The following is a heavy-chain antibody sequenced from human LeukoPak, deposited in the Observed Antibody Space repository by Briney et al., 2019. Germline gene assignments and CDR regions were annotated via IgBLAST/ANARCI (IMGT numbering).Heavy chain of an antibody. V-gene: IGHV3-48*01. Sequence: TGGSLRPSCAASGFTFSSYSMNWVRQAPGKGLEWVSYISSSSSTIYYADSVKGRFTISRDNAKNTLYLQMNSLRAEDTAVYYCARDRWNYYYYMDVWGKGTTVTVSS. CDR1: GFTFSSYS. CDR2: ISSSSSTI. J-gene: IGHJ6*03. CDR3: ARDRWNYYYYMDV. D-gene: IGHD1-1*01.